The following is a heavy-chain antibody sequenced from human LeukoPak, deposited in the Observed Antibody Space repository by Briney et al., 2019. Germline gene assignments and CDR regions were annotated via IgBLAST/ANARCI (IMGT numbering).Heavy chain of an antibody. CDR1: GDSVSSTSAA. Sequence: SLTLSLTCAISGDSVSSTSAAWNWIRQSPSGGLEWLGRTYYRSKWSNDYAISVRSRISISRDTSKNQFALQLNSVTPEDTAVYYCARDSARGYGAGSRVDYWGQGTLVTVSS. J-gene: IGHJ4*02. D-gene: IGHD3-10*01. CDR2: TYYRSKWSN. CDR3: ARDSARGYGAGSRVDY. V-gene: IGHV6-1*01.